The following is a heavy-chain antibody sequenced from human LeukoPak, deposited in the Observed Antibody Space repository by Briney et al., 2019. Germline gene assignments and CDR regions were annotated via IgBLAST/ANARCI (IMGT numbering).Heavy chain of an antibody. CDR3: TSKSSSGWYFFDY. CDR2: IRSKAYGGTT. V-gene: IGHV3-49*04. Sequence: PGGSLRLSCAASGFTFSSYNMIWVRQAPGKGLEWVGFIRSKAYGGTTEYAASVKGRFTTSRDDSKSIAYLQMNSLKTEDTAVYYCTSKSSSGWYFFDYWGQGTLVTVSS. D-gene: IGHD6-19*01. CDR1: GFTFSSYN. J-gene: IGHJ4*02.